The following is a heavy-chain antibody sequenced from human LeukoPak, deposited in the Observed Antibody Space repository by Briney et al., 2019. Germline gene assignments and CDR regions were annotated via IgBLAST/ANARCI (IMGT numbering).Heavy chain of an antibody. D-gene: IGHD1-7*01. V-gene: IGHV1-24*01. J-gene: IGHJ3*02. CDR1: GYTLTELS. Sequence: ASVKVSCEVSGYTLTELSMHWVRQAPGKGLEWMGGFDPEDGETIYAQKFQGRVTMTEDTSTDTAYMELSSLRSEDTAVYYCATDRLELLAFDIWGQGTMVTVSS. CDR2: FDPEDGET. CDR3: ATDRLELLAFDI.